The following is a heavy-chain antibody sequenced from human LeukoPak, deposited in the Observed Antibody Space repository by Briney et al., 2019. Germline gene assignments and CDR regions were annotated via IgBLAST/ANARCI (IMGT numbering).Heavy chain of an antibody. CDR1: GGTFSSYA. J-gene: IGHJ4*02. D-gene: IGHD3-22*01. CDR2: IIPILGTA. Sequence: GASVKVSCKASGGTFSSYAISWVRQAPGQGLEWMGGIIPILGTANYAQKFQGRVTITTDEATSTAYMELSSLRSEDTAVYYCARGGRYYDRSGFLDYWGQGNLGTVSP. CDR3: ARGGRYYDRSGFLDY. V-gene: IGHV1-69*05.